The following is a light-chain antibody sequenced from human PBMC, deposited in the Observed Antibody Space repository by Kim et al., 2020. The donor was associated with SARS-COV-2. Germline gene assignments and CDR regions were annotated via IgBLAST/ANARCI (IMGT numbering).Light chain of an antibody. CDR2: DVT. J-gene: IGLJ3*02. Sequence: GQSITISCTGTSSDVGDYDYVSWYQQHPGKAPKLMIYDVTQRPSGVSHRFSGSKSGNTASLTISGLQAEDGADYYCSSYTASSTWVFGGGTQLTVL. CDR1: SSDVGDYDY. V-gene: IGLV2-14*04. CDR3: SSYTASSTWV.